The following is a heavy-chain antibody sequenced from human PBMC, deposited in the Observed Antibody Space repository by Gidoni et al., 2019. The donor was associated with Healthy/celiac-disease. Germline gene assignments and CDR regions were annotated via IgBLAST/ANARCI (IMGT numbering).Heavy chain of an antibody. D-gene: IGHD1-26*01. V-gene: IGHV3-73*02. CDR3: TRPGGSYYGSDY. J-gene: IGHJ4*02. CDR1: GFTFSGSA. CDR2: IRSKANSYAT. Sequence: EVPLVESGGGLVQPGGSLKLSCAASGFTFSGSAMHWVRQASGKGLEWVGRIRSKANSYATAYAASVKGRFTISRDDSKNTAYLQMNSLKTEDTAVYYCTRPGGSYYGSDYWGQGTLVTVSS.